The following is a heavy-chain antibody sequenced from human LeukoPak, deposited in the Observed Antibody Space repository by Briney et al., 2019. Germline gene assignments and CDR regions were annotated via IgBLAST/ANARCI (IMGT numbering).Heavy chain of an antibody. CDR2: INHSGST. Sequence: SETLSLTCAVYGGSFSGYYWSWIRQPPGQGLEWIGEINHSGSTNYNPSLKSRVTISVDTSKNQFSLKLSSVTAADAAVYYCARAGGSYRFFDYWGQGTLVTVSS. V-gene: IGHV4-34*01. CDR1: GGSFSGYY. CDR3: ARAGGSYRFFDY. J-gene: IGHJ4*02. D-gene: IGHD1-26*01.